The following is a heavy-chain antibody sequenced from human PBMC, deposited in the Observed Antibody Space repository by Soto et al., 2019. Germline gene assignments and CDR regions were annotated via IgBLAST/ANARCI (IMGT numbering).Heavy chain of an antibody. CDR1: GYSFTTSG. D-gene: IGHD4-17*01. CDR2: ISTYNGNT. V-gene: IGHV1-18*01. CDR3: ARRLYGDYDY. J-gene: IGHJ4*02. Sequence: QAQLVQSGAEVKEPGASVKVSCKASGYSFTTSGITWVRQAPGQGLEWMGWISTYNGNTNYAQKLQDRVTLTTDTSTSTAYMELRSLRSDDTAVYYWARRLYGDYDYWGQGTLVTFSS.